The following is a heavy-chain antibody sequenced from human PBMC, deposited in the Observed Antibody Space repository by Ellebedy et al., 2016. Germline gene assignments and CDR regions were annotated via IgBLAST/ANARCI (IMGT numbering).Heavy chain of an antibody. V-gene: IGHV1-46*01. Sequence: ASVKVSCKASGYTFTSYYMHWVRQAPGQGLEWMGIINPSGGSTSYAQKFQGRVTMTRDTSTSTVYMELSSLRSEGTAVYYCARDPGDDYGDYSHWFDPWGQGTLVTVSS. J-gene: IGHJ5*02. CDR1: GYTFTSYY. D-gene: IGHD4-17*01. CDR2: INPSGGST. CDR3: ARDPGDDYGDYSHWFDP.